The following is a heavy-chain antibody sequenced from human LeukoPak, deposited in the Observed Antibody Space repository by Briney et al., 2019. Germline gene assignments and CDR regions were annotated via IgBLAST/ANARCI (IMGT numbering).Heavy chain of an antibody. D-gene: IGHD2-2*01. CDR1: GYTFTGYY. V-gene: IGHV1-2*02. J-gene: IGHJ5*02. Sequence: GASVKVSCKASGYTFTGYYMHWGRQAPGQGLEWMGWNNPNSGGTNYAQKSQGRGTMTRDTSTSTAYMELSRLRSDDTAVYYCARVMYCSSTSCRTGFDPWGQGTLVTVSS. CDR2: NNPNSGGT. CDR3: ARVMYCSSTSCRTGFDP.